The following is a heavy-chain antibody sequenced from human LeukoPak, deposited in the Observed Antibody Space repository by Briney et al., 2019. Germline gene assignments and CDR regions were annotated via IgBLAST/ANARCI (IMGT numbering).Heavy chain of an antibody. V-gene: IGHV3-74*01. Sequence: GGSLRLSCAASGFPFSSYWMHWVRQALGKGLVWVSRINSDGSRTSDAASVKRRFTISRDNAKNTLYVQMNSRRAEDTAVYYCARGGVVGAPRSAFDIWGQGTMVTVSS. D-gene: IGHD1-26*01. CDR1: GFPFSSYW. CDR3: ARGGVVGAPRSAFDI. J-gene: IGHJ3*02. CDR2: INSDGSRT.